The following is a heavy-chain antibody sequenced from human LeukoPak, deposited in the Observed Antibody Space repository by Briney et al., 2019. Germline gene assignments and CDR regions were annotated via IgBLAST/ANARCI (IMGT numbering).Heavy chain of an antibody. CDR3: AREFDPDAFDI. J-gene: IGHJ3*02. CDR2: ISGSGGST. D-gene: IGHD3-9*01. V-gene: IGHV3-23*01. CDR1: GFTFSNYA. Sequence: PGGSLRLSCAASGFTFSNYAMSWVRQAPGEGLEWVSTISGSGGSTYYTDSVKGRFTISRDNAKNSLYLQMNSLRAEDTAVYYCAREFDPDAFDIWGQGTMVTVSS.